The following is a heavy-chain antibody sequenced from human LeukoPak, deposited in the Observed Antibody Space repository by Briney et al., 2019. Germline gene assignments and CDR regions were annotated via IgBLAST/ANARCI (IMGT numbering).Heavy chain of an antibody. CDR1: GYTFTGYY. J-gene: IGHJ4*02. CDR3: ARTLYIAAAPGGFDY. CDR2: INPKNAGT. D-gene: IGHD6-13*01. V-gene: IGHV1-2*02. Sequence: ASVKVSCKASGYTFTGYYMHWVRQAPGQGLEWMGWINPKNAGTNYAQKFQGRVTMTRDTSTGTAYMELSRLRSDDAAVYYCARTLYIAAAPGGFDYWGQGTLVAVSS.